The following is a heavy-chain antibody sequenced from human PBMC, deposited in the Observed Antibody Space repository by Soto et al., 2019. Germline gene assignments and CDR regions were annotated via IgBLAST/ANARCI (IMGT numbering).Heavy chain of an antibody. J-gene: IGHJ4*01. CDR1: GGSMIPNY. V-gene: IGHV4-59*01. D-gene: IGHD6-19*01. CDR3: ARGGWYLDC. CDR2: MYYSGSST. Sequence: SEALSLTCTVSGGSMIPNYWSWIRQPPGKGLEWIGYMYYSGSSTNYNPSLESRVTMSVDTSKNQFSLTLTSVTAADTAVYYCARGGWYLDCWGHGTLVTVSS.